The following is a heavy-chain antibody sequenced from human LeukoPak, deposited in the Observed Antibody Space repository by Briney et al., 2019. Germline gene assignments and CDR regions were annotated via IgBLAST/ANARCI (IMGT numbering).Heavy chain of an antibody. D-gene: IGHD6-13*01. CDR2: INPNSGGT. CDR3: ARDKLTLLAAAPFDP. Sequence: ASVKVSCKASGYTFTGYYMHWVRQAPGQGLEWMGWINPNSGGTNYAQKFQGRVTMTKDTSISTAYMELSRLRSDDTAVYYCARDKLTLLAAAPFDPWGQGTLVTVSS. J-gene: IGHJ5*02. V-gene: IGHV1-2*02. CDR1: GYTFTGYY.